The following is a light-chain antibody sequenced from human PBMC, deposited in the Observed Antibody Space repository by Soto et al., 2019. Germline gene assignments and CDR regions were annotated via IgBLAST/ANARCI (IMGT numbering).Light chain of an antibody. Sequence: EIVLTQSPGTLSLSAGERATLSCRASQTISSNYVAWYQQKPGQAPRLLIFGASYRATGISDRFSGSGSGTDFTLTVSRLEPDAFAVYYCQQYRSSPPEFTFCPGTKVVIK. CDR3: QQYRSSPPEFT. J-gene: IGKJ3*01. CDR1: QTISSNY. CDR2: GAS. V-gene: IGKV3-20*01.